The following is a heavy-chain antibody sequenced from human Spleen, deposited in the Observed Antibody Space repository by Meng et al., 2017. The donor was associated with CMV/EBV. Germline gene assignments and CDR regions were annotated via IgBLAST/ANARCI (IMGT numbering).Heavy chain of an antibody. V-gene: IGHV3-30*04. CDR3: ARDLQDFHGSAMTDF. Sequence: GESLKISCAASGFTFSTYAMHWVRQAPGKGLDWVAVISSDGGNRYYADSVKGRFTISGDNSKNTLYLQMNSLRTVDTAVYYCARDLQDFHGSAMTDFGGQGAVVTVSS. J-gene: IGHJ4*02. CDR1: GFTFSTYA. D-gene: IGHD3-10*01. CDR2: ISSDGGNR.